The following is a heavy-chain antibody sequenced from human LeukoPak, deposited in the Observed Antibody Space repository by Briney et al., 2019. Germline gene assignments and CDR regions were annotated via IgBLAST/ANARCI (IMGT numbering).Heavy chain of an antibody. D-gene: IGHD6-6*01. J-gene: IGHJ4*02. CDR2: ISGSGNTT. CDR3: AKDSSSAPYYFAS. Sequence: GGSLRLSCAASGFTFSSYAMTWVRQAPGKGLEWVSAISGSGNTTYYADSVKGRFTISRDNSRNTLSLQMNSLRAEDTAVYYCAKDSSSAPYYFASWGQGTLVTVSS. CDR1: GFTFSSYA. V-gene: IGHV3-23*01.